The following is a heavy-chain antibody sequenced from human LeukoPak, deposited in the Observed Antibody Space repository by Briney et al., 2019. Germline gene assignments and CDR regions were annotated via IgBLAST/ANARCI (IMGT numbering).Heavy chain of an antibody. CDR2: ISAYNANT. J-gene: IGHJ4*02. D-gene: IGHD2-2*01. CDR1: GYTFISYA. V-gene: IGHV1-18*01. Sequence: ASVKVSCKASGYTFISYAISWLRQAPGQGLEWMGWISAYNANTNYTQKVQGRVTMTTDTSTSTAYMELRSLRSDDTAMYYCARDVGPPDQPSRDNYSDYWGQGTLVTVSS. CDR3: ARDVGPPDQPSRDNYSDY.